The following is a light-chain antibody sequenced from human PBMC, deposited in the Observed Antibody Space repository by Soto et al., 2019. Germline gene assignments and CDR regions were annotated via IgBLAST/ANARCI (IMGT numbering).Light chain of an antibody. J-gene: IGKJ5*01. CDR2: GAY. V-gene: IGKV3D-7*01. Sequence: EIVLTQSPGTLSLSPGERATLSCRASQSVSSSYLAWYQQKPGQAPRLLIYGAYSRATGIPARFSGSGSGTDFTLTISSLQPEDFAVYYCKQDYNLPITFGQGTRLEIK. CDR3: KQDYNLPIT. CDR1: QSVSSSY.